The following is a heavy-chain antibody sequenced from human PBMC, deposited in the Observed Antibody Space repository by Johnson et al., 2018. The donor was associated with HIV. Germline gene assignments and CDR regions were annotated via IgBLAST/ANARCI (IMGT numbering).Heavy chain of an antibody. Sequence: VQVVESGGGVVRPGVSLRLSCAASGFTFDDYGMSWVRQAPGKGLEWVSGFNWNGDNTGYADSVKGRFTISRDNAKNSLYLQMNSLRAEDTALYYCARGHDNYDSSGYLHAFDVWCQGTVVTVSS. CDR1: GFTFDDYG. J-gene: IGHJ3*01. V-gene: IGHV3-20*04. CDR2: FNWNGDNT. CDR3: ARGHDNYDSSGYLHAFDV. D-gene: IGHD3-22*01.